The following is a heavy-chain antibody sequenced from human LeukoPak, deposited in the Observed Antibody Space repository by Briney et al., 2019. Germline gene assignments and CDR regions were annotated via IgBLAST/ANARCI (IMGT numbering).Heavy chain of an antibody. D-gene: IGHD3-22*01. V-gene: IGHV4-39*07. CDR3: ARDSDSSGYYGYYGMDV. Sequence: SETLSLTCTVSGGSISSSNSCWGWIRQPAGGGLEWIANVFYSGTTNDNPFLSSRATISVDTSKNQFSLKLSSVAAAGTAVYYCARDSDSSGYYGYYGMDVWGQGTTVTVSS. CDR2: VFYSGTT. J-gene: IGHJ6*02. CDR1: GGSISSSNSC.